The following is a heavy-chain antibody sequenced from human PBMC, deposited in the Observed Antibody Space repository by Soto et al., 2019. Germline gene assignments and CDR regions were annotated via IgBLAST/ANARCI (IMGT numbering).Heavy chain of an antibody. CDR1: VASISSYY. CDR2: IYYSGST. J-gene: IGHJ5*02. D-gene: IGHD3-22*01. CDR3: RRGREGYYGWLDP. Sequence: SETLSLTCTVSVASISSYYWSWIRQPPGKGLEWIGYIYYSGSTNYNPSLKSRVTISVDTSKNQFSRKLSSVPAADTAVNHYRRGREGYYGWLDPWGKGTGVTV. V-gene: IGHV4-59*01.